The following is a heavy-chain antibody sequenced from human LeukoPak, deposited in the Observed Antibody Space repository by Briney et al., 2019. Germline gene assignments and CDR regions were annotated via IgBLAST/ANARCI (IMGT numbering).Heavy chain of an antibody. CDR2: INPSGGST. D-gene: IGHD2-2*01. J-gene: IGHJ4*02. CDR1: GYTFTSYY. CDR3: ARETSQEYYFDY. Sequence: ASVKVSCKASGYTFTSYYMHWVRQAPGQGLEWMGIINPSGGSTSYVQKFQGRVTMTRDTSTSTVYMELSSLRSEDTAVYYCARETSQEYYFDYWGQGTLVTVSS. V-gene: IGHV1-46*01.